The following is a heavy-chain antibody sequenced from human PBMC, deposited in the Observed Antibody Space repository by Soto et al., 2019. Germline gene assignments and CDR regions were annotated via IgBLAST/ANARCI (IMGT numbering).Heavy chain of an antibody. CDR2: SAPEEGEP. D-gene: IGHD1-26*01. CDR3: AADRKIVGTIGAFDL. Sequence: ASVKVSCKVPENTLTELTIDWLRQAPGKGLEWMGRSAPEEGEPIYPQKFQGRVSMTEDPSTDTAYMELTSLRFEDTAVYFCAADRKIVGTIGAFDLWGQGTLVTVSS. J-gene: IGHJ4*02. CDR1: ENTLTELT. V-gene: IGHV1-24*01.